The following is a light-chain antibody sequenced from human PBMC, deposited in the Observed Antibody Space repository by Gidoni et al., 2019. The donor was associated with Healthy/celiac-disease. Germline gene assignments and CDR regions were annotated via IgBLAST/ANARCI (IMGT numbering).Light chain of an antibody. CDR2: LNSDGSH. CDR1: SGPRSYA. J-gene: IGLJ2*01. V-gene: IGLV4-69*01. CDR3: QTWDTGVV. Sequence: QLVLTHTPPSPALPPAPVKLTCTPTSGPRSYAIAWHQQHPEKGPRYLMKLNSDGSHSKGDGIPDRFSGSSSGAERYLTISSLRAEDGADYYCQTWDTGVVFGGGTKLTVL.